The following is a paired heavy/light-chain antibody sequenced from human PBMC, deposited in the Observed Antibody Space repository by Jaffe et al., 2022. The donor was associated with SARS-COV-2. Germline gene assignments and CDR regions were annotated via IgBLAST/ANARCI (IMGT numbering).Heavy chain of an antibody. CDR1: RFNFSDYY. J-gene: IGHJ4*02. Sequence: QVQLVESGGGLVKPGGSLRLSCAASRFNFSDYYMIWIRQAPGKGLEWLSYISTSGTTIYYADSVMGRFTISRDNAKNSLYLQMNSLSVEDTAVYYCARQTYYYDSSGLDYWGQGTLVTVSS. D-gene: IGHD3-22*01. V-gene: IGHV3-11*01. CDR2: ISTSGTTI. CDR3: ARQTYYYDSSGLDY.
Light chain of an antibody. Sequence: QSVLTQPPSVSAAPGQKVSISCSGSSSNIGNNYVSWYQQLPGTAPKLLIYDNNKRPSGIPDRFSGSKSGTSATLGITGLQTGDEADYYCGTWDSSLSAGWVFGGGTKLTVL. V-gene: IGLV1-51*01. J-gene: IGLJ3*02. CDR3: GTWDSSLSAGWV. CDR2: DNN. CDR1: SSNIGNNY.